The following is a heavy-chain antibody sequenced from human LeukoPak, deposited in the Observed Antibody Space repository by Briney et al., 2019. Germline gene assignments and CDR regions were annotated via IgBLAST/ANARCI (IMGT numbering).Heavy chain of an antibody. D-gene: IGHD6-19*01. CDR2: IIPIFGTA. J-gene: IGHJ4*02. CDR1: GGTFSSYA. CDR3: ARDNPRTTTYSSGSSFDF. V-gene: IGHV1-69*06. Sequence: SVKVSCKASGGTFSSYAISWVRQAPGQGLEWMGGIIPIFGTANYAQKFQGRVTITADKSTSTAYMELSSLRSEDTAVYYCARDNPRTTTYSSGSSFDFWGQGTLVTVSS.